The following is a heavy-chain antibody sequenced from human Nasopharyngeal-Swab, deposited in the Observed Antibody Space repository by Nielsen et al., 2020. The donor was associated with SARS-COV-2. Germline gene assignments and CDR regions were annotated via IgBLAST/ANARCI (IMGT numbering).Heavy chain of an antibody. V-gene: IGHV3-30-3*01. Sequence: GESLKISCAASGLTFSSYAMHWVRQAPGKGLEWVAVISYDGSNKYYADSVKGRFTISRDNSKNTLYLQMNSLRAEDTAVYYCARPGSGSYYSQLDVWGQGTTVTVSS. CDR1: GLTFSSYA. J-gene: IGHJ6*02. CDR2: ISYDGSNK. D-gene: IGHD3-10*01. CDR3: ARPGSGSYYSQLDV.